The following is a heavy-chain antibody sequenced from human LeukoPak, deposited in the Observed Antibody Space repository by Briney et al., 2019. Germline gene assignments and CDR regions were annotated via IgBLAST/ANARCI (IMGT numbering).Heavy chain of an antibody. CDR2: INPSSGGT. D-gene: IGHD4-17*01. J-gene: IGHJ4*02. Sequence: ASVKVSCKASGYTFTGYYMHWVRQAPGQGLEWMGWINPSSGGTNYAQKFQGRVTMTRDTSISIAYMELSRLRSDDTAVYYCARQTNDYGDSFDYWGQGTLVTVSS. CDR3: ARQTNDYGDSFDY. V-gene: IGHV1-2*02. CDR1: GYTFTGYY.